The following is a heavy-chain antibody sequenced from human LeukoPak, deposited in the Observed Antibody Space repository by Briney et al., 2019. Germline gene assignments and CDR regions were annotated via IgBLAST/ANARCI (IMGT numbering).Heavy chain of an antibody. CDR3: ARGLWFGDENPPYFDY. CDR1: GGSISSYY. CDR2: IYYSGST. V-gene: IGHV4-59*01. J-gene: IGHJ4*02. D-gene: IGHD3-10*01. Sequence: SQTLSLTCTVSGGSISSYYWSWIRQPPGKGLEWIGYIYYSGSTNYNPSLKSRVTISVDTSKNQFSLKLSSVIAADTAVYYCARGLWFGDENPPYFDYWGQGILVTVSS.